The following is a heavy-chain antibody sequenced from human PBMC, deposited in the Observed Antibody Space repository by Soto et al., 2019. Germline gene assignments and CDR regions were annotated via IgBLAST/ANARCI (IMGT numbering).Heavy chain of an antibody. CDR2: IKTNTEGGTT. Sequence: EVQLVESGGGFIYPGGSLRLSCAASGLTISNAWMNWVRQAPGKGLEWVGRIKTNTEGGTTHYAAAVKGRFTVSRDDSINTLYLQMNSLKTEDTAVYYCTTGSVEGVWGQGTTVTVSS. CDR1: GLTISNAW. V-gene: IGHV3-15*07. CDR3: TTGSVEGV. J-gene: IGHJ6*02. D-gene: IGHD2-15*01.